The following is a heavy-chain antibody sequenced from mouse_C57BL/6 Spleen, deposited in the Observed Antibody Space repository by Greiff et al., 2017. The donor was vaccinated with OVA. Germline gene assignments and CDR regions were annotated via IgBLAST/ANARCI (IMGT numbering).Heavy chain of an antibody. V-gene: IGHV6-3*01. Sequence: EVQVVESGGGLVQPGGSMKLSCVASGFTFSNYWMNWVRQSPEKGLEWVAQIRLKSDNYATHYAESVKGRFTISRDDSKSSVYLQMNNLRAEDTGIYYCTGGSYDFDYWGQGTTLTVSS. CDR3: TGGSYDFDY. CDR1: GFTFSNYW. J-gene: IGHJ2*01. D-gene: IGHD6-1*01. CDR2: IRLKSDNYAT.